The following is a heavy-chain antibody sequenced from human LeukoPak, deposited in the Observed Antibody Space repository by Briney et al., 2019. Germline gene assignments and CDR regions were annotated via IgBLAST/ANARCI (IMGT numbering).Heavy chain of an antibody. V-gene: IGHV3-21*05. Sequence: GGSLRLSCVVSGITFSDYAMNWVRQAPGKGLEWLTYISSTSSSIYYAESVKGRFTISRDNVRNSLYLQMNSLRDGDTAVYFCATAPVVTVAGERRSYFGMDVWGRGTTVTVSS. J-gene: IGHJ6*02. CDR3: ATAPVVTVAGERRSYFGMDV. CDR2: ISSTSSSI. CDR1: GITFSDYA. D-gene: IGHD6-19*01.